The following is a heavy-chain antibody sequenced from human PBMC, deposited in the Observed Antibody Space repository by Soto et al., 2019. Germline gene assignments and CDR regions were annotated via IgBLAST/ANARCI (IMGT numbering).Heavy chain of an antibody. D-gene: IGHD3-22*01. Sequence: QVQLVQSGAEVKKPGSSVKVSCKASGDTFSSYAINWVRQAPGQGLEWMGGIIPMFGTANYEQKFKGRVTITAGESTSSVYMELSSLRSEDTAVYYCARVGPAHYYDSSGYYSTLDYWGQGTLVTVSS. V-gene: IGHV1-69*01. CDR2: IIPMFGTA. J-gene: IGHJ4*02. CDR3: ARVGPAHYYDSSGYYSTLDY. CDR1: GDTFSSYA.